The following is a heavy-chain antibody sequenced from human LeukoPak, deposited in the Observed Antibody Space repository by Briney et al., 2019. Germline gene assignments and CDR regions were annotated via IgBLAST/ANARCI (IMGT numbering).Heavy chain of an antibody. V-gene: IGHV3-53*05. Sequence: GGSLRVSCAASGFTVSSNYMSWVRQAPGKGLEWVSVIYSGGSTYYADSVKGRFTISRDNSKNTLYLQVGSLRVEDMAVYYCARVGDRSGNGYSHWGQGTLVTVSS. CDR3: ARVGDRSGNGYSH. CDR2: IYSGGST. J-gene: IGHJ4*02. CDR1: GFTVSSNY. D-gene: IGHD2-2*03.